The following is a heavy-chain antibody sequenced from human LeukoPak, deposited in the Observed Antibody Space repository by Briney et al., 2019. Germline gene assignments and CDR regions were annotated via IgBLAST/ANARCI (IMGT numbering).Heavy chain of an antibody. J-gene: IGHJ4*02. Sequence: PGGSLRFSCAASGFTFSNYTMHWVRQAPGKGLEWVAVLSSDGSNKYYADSVKGRFTISRDISKNTLYLQMTSLRAEDTAVYYCARGAYQIVVVTAPTYWGQGTLVTVSS. CDR2: LSSDGSNK. V-gene: IGHV3-30-3*01. CDR1: GFTFSNYT. CDR3: ARGAYQIVVVTAPTY. D-gene: IGHD2-21*02.